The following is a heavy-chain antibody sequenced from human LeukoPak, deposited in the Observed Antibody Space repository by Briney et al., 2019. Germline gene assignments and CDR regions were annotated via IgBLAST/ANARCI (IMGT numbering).Heavy chain of an antibody. J-gene: IGHJ4*02. D-gene: IGHD3-16*01. CDR3: ARGGMITFGGVPFDY. CDR1: GYTFTGYY. Sequence: ASVKVSCKASGYTFTGYYMHWVRQAPGQGLEWMGWINPNSGETRYAQKFQGRVTMTRDTSISTAYMDLSRLGSDDTAVYYCARGGMITFGGVPFDYWGQGTLVTVSS. CDR2: INPNSGET. V-gene: IGHV1-2*02.